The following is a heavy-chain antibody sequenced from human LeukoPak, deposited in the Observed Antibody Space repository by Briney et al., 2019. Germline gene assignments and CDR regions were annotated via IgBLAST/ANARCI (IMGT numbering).Heavy chain of an antibody. Sequence: SETLSLTGTVSGFSISTYYWSWFRQPAGKGLEWIGRIHSSGNTNYNPSLQSRVSLSIDTSQNQFSLRLTSLTAADTAVYFCARDVGKAYWGQGLLAIVSS. D-gene: IGHD4-23*01. CDR2: IHSSGNT. CDR3: ARDVGKAY. V-gene: IGHV4-4*07. CDR1: GFSISTYY. J-gene: IGHJ4*02.